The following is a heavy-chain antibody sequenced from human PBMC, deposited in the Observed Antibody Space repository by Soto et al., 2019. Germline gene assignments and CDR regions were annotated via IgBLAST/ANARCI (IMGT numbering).Heavy chain of an antibody. J-gene: IGHJ5*02. Sequence: PSETLSLTCTVSGASISGSSDYWGWIRQPPGKGLEWIGSIFYSGSTYYNPSLKSRVTISVDKSKNKFSLKLTSVTAADTSVYYCATDSSYYYDSSAYYSNWFDPWGQGMLFTVS. CDR3: ATDSSYYYDSSAYYSNWFDP. D-gene: IGHD3-22*01. V-gene: IGHV4-39*01. CDR1: GASISGSSDY. CDR2: IFYSGST.